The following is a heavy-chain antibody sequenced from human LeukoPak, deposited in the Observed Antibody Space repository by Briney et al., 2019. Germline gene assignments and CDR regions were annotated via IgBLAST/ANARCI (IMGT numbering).Heavy chain of an antibody. CDR1: GASVSSESSQ. CDR3: ARDMSWSGWYALDY. J-gene: IGHJ4*02. CDR2: IYYTGST. D-gene: IGHD6-19*01. V-gene: IGHV4-39*07. Sequence: SETLSLTCTVSGASVSSESSQWGWIRQPPGKGLEWIGSIYYTGSTDYNPSLKSRVAISLDKSSNQFSLRLGSVTAADTAVYFCARDMSWSGWYALDYWGQGTLVTVSS.